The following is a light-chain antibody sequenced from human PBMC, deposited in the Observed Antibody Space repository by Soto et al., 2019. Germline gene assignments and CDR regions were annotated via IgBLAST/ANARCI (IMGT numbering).Light chain of an antibody. CDR2: EVT. CDR3: SSFAGSSNYLI. J-gene: IGLJ2*01. Sequence: QSALTQPPSASGSPGQSVTISCTGTSSDIGAYDYVSWYQQHPGQAPKLILYEVTKRPSGVPDRFSGSKSGNTASLTVSGLQTEDEADYHCSSFAGSSNYLIFGGGTQLTVL. V-gene: IGLV2-8*01. CDR1: SSDIGAYDY.